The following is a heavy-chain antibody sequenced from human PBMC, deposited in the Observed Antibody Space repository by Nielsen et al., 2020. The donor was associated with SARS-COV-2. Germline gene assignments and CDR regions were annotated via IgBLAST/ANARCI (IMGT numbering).Heavy chain of an antibody. Sequence: GGSLRLSCAASGFTFDDYAMHWVRQAPGKGLEWVSVIYSGGSSTYYADSVKGRFTISRDNSKNTLYLQMNGLRAEDTAVYYCAKPLAPYCSGGSCSNFDYWGQGTLVTVSS. CDR3: AKPLAPYCSGGSCSNFDY. CDR1: GFTFDDYA. V-gene: IGHV3-23*03. D-gene: IGHD2-15*01. CDR2: IYSGGSST. J-gene: IGHJ4*02.